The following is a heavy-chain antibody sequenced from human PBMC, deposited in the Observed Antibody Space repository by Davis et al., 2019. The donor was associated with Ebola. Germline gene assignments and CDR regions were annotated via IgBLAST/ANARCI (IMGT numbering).Heavy chain of an antibody. Sequence: PGGSLRLSCAASGFTFSNYWMSWARQAPGKGLECVAHIKEDGSKEFYVDSVKGRFTISRDNAKSSLYLQMNSLRAEDTAVYYCAKSGGDCYSRGDCYFQHWGQGALVTVSS. V-gene: IGHV3-7*01. J-gene: IGHJ1*01. CDR2: IKEDGSKE. CDR3: AKSGGDCYSRGDCYFQH. D-gene: IGHD2-21*02. CDR1: GFTFSNYW.